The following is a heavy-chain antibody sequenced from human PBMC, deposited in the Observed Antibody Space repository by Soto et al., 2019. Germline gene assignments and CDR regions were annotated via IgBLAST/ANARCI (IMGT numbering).Heavy chain of an antibody. Sequence: EVQLLESGGGLVQPGGSLRLSCAASGFTFSSYAMSWVRQAPGKGLEWVSAISGSGGSTYYADSVKGRFTISRDNSKNTLYLQMNSLRAEDTAVYYCAKASPFYDSSGYYLPFDYWGQGTLVTVSS. V-gene: IGHV3-23*01. J-gene: IGHJ4*02. CDR2: ISGSGGST. CDR3: AKASPFYDSSGYYLPFDY. D-gene: IGHD3-22*01. CDR1: GFTFSSYA.